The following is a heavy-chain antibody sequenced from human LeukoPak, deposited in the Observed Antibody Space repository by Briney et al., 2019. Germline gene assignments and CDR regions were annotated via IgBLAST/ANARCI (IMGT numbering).Heavy chain of an antibody. J-gene: IGHJ4*02. CDR3: ARVSPLLWFGEFDY. CDR1: GGSISSYY. Sequence: SETLSLTCTVTGGSISSYYWSWIRQPPGKGLEWIGYIYYSGSTNYNPSLKSRVHLSVDTSKNQFSLKLSSVTAADTAVYYCARVSPLLWFGEFDYWGQGTLVTASS. V-gene: IGHV4-59*01. CDR2: IYYSGST. D-gene: IGHD3-10*01.